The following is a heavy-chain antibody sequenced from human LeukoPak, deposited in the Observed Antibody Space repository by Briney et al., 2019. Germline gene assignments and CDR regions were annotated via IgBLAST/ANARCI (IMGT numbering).Heavy chain of an antibody. Sequence: SETLSLTCAVYGGSFSGYYWSWIRQPPGKGLEWIGEINHSGSTNYNPSLKSRVTISVDTSKNQFSLKLSSVTAADTAVYYCAGIHPVGAAYFDYWGQGTLVTVSS. J-gene: IGHJ4*02. CDR3: AGIHPVGAAYFDY. D-gene: IGHD2-15*01. CDR1: GGSFSGYY. CDR2: INHSGST. V-gene: IGHV4-34*01.